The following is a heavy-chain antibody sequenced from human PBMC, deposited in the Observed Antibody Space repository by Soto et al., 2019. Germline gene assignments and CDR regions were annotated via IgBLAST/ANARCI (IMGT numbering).Heavy chain of an antibody. D-gene: IGHD6-19*01. CDR3: ARDLAGGIAVAGTPYYGTDV. J-gene: IGHJ6*02. V-gene: IGHV1-69*13. Sequence: WASVKVSCKASGGTFSSYAISWVRQAPGQGLEWMGGIIPIFGTANYAQKFQGRVTITADESTSTAYMELSSLRSEDTAVYYCARDLAGGIAVAGTPYYGTDVWGQGTTVTVSS. CDR1: GGTFSSYA. CDR2: IIPIFGTA.